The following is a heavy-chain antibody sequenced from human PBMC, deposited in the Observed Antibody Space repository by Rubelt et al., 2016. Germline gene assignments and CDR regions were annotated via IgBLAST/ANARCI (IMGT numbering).Heavy chain of an antibody. CDR2: INPNNAGT. D-gene: IGHD6-13*01. CDR3: VRDGATWYEDF. J-gene: IGHJ4*02. V-gene: IGHV1-2*06. Sequence: QVHLVQSGAEVKKPGASVKVSCKTSGYIFTSYGISWVRQAPGQGLEWMGRINPNNAGTNYAQKFQGRVTMTRDTSISTAFRELNRLRSDDTAVYYCVRDGATWYEDFWGQGTLVTVSS. CDR1: GYIFTSYG.